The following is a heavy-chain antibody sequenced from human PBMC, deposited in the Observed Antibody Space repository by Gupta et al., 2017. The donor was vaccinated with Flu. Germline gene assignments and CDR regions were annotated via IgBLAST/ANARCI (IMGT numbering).Heavy chain of an antibody. V-gene: IGHV3-33*01. CDR2: IWYGGNKK. J-gene: IGHJ4*02. CDR3: ARDDFCTSTSCYGWTLDY. Sequence: GKGLEWVEVIWYGGNKKKYADSVKGRFTISRDNSENTLYLQMDSLRPEDTAVYFCARDDFCTSTSCYGWTLDYWGQGTLVTVSS. D-gene: IGHD2-2*01.